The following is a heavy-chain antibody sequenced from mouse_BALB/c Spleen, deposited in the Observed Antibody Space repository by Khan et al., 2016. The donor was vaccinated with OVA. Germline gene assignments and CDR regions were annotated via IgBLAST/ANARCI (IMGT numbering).Heavy chain of an antibody. D-gene: IGHD2-2*01. V-gene: IGHV1S81*02. CDR1: GYTFTSYY. CDR3: KRSGYGSFAY. J-gene: IGHJ3*01. CDR2: INPSSGGT. Sequence: QVQLQQSGAELVKPGASVRLSCKASGYTFTSYYLYWVKPRPGQGLEWIGDINPSSGGTNFNEKFKSKATLTVDKSSSTAYIQLHSLTSEDSAVDYCKRSGYGSFAYWGQGTLVTVSA.